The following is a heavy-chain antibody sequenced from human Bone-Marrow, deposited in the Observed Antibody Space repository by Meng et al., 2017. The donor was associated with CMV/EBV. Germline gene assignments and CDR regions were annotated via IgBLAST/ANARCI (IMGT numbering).Heavy chain of an antibody. J-gene: IGHJ4*02. CDR3: ARDRRNYYDSSGYYLPLDY. V-gene: IGHV1-18*01. CDR2: ISAYNGNT. Sequence: FTRYGISWVRQATGQGLEWMGWISAYNGNTNYAQKLQGRVTMTTDTSTSTAYMELRSLRSDDTAVYYCARDRRNYYDSSGYYLPLDYWGQGTLVTVSS. CDR1: FTRYG. D-gene: IGHD3-22*01.